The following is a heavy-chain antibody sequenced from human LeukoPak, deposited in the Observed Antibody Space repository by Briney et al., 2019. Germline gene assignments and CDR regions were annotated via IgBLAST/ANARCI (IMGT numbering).Heavy chain of an antibody. V-gene: IGHV4-59*01. CDR1: GGSISSYY. J-gene: IGHJ4*02. CDR3: ARGVYIAAAQYGY. D-gene: IGHD6-13*01. Sequence: SETLSLTCTVSGGSISSYYWSWIRQPPGKGLEWIGYIYYSGTTNYNPSLKSRDTISVDTSKNQFSLKLSSVTAADTAVYYCARGVYIAAAQYGYWGQGTLVTVSS. CDR2: IYYSGTT.